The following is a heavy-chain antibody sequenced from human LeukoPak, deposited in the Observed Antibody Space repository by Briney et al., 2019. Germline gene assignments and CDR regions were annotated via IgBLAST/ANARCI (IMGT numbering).Heavy chain of an antibody. CDR3: ARDQIPYYYGSGSPYYYGMDV. Sequence: SETLSLTCTVSGGSISSSSYYWGWIRQPPGKGLEWIGSIYYSGSTYYDPSLKSRVTISVDTSKNQFSLKLSSVTAADTAVYYCARDQIPYYYGSGSPYYYGMDVWGQGTTVTVSS. CDR2: IYYSGST. CDR1: GGSISSSSYY. J-gene: IGHJ6*02. V-gene: IGHV4-39*07. D-gene: IGHD3-10*01.